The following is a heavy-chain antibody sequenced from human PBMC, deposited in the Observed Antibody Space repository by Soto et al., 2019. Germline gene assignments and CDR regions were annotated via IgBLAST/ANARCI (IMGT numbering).Heavy chain of an antibody. CDR3: ARGGRDGFDI. Sequence: PGESSETLSLTCVVPGGSISTFYWNWIRQSAGERLEWIGRIYISGSTNYNPSLKSRVAMSVDTPNNQFSLRLSSVTAADTGVYYCARGGRDGFDIWGQGTLVTVSS. CDR1: GGSISTFY. CDR2: IYISGST. J-gene: IGHJ3*02. V-gene: IGHV4-4*07.